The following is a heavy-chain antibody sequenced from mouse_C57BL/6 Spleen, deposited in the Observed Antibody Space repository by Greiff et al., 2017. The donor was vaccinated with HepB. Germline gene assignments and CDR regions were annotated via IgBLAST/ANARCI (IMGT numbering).Heavy chain of an antibody. Sequence: VKLVESGGGLVKPGGSLKLSCAASGFTFSSYAMSWVRQTPEKRLEWVATISDGGSYTYYPDNVKGRFTISRDNAKNNLYLQMSHLKSEDTAMYYCARGNDYVLFAYWGQGTLVTVSA. J-gene: IGHJ3*01. CDR1: GFTFSSYA. CDR3: ARGNDYVLFAY. CDR2: ISDGGSYT. D-gene: IGHD2-4*01. V-gene: IGHV5-4*03.